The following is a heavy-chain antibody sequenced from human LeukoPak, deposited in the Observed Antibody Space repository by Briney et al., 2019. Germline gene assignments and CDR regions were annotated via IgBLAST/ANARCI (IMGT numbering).Heavy chain of an antibody. V-gene: IGHV3-21*01. CDR3: AKSYPVTGIAADY. Sequence: GGSLRLSCAASGFTFSSYSMNWVRQAPGKGLEWVSSISSSSSYIYYADSVKGRFTISRDNSKNTLYLQMNSLRAEDTAVYYCAKSYPVTGIAADYWGQGTLVTVSS. CDR1: GFTFSSYS. CDR2: ISSSSSYI. J-gene: IGHJ4*02. D-gene: IGHD6-25*01.